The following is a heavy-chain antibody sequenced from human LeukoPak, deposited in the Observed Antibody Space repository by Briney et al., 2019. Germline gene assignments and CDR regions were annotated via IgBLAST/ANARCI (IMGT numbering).Heavy chain of an antibody. CDR3: ARDFCSGGSCYYFDY. J-gene: IGHJ4*02. D-gene: IGHD2-15*01. CDR1: GFTFSSYA. CDR2: ISYDGSNK. Sequence: GGSLRLSCAASGFTFSSYAMHWVRQTPGKGLEWVAVISYDGSNKYYADSVKGRFTISRDNSKNTLYLQMNSLRAEDTAVYYCARDFCSGGSCYYFDYWGQGTLVTVSS. V-gene: IGHV3-30*04.